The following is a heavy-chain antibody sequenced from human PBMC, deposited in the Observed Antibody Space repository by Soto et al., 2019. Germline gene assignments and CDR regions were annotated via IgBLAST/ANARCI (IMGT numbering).Heavy chain of an antibody. Sequence: QVQLVQSGAEVKKPGSSVKVSCKASGGTFSSYAISWVRQAPGQGLEWMGGIIPIFGTANYAQKFQGRVTIPVAESTSTAYMGLGSLRSEDTAVYYCARDDDGGDYYYGMDVWGQGTTVTVSS. CDR1: GGTFSSYA. CDR2: IIPIFGTA. CDR3: ARDDDGGDYYYGMDV. V-gene: IGHV1-69*12. D-gene: IGHD3-16*01. J-gene: IGHJ6*02.